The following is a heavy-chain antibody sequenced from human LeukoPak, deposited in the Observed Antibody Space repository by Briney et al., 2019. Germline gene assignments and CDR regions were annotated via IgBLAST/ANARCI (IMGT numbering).Heavy chain of an antibody. V-gene: IGHV1-46*01. CDR2: INPSGGSA. J-gene: IGHJ4*02. D-gene: IGHD2-15*01. CDR1: GYTFTSYY. CDR3: AKDGGLSGGSWRGFDY. Sequence: ASVKVSCKASGYTFTSYYMHWVRQAPGQGLEWMGIINPSGGSASYAQKFQGRVTMTRDTSTSTVYMELSSLRAEDTAVYYCAKDGGLSGGSWRGFDYWGQGTLVTVSS.